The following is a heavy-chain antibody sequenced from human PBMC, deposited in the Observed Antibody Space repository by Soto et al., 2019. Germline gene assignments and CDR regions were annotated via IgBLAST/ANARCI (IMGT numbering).Heavy chain of an antibody. CDR3: AKNSAATIRVGFDY. D-gene: IGHD5-12*01. Sequence: EVQLLESGGGLVQPGGSLTLSCAASGFTFSSYAMNWVRQAPGKGLEWVSTIIGSGVTAYYADSVKGRFTISRDNSKNTLYLHMNSLRDEDTAVYFCAKNSAATIRVGFDYWGQGTLVTVSS. J-gene: IGHJ4*02. CDR1: GFTFSSYA. V-gene: IGHV3-23*01. CDR2: IIGSGVTA.